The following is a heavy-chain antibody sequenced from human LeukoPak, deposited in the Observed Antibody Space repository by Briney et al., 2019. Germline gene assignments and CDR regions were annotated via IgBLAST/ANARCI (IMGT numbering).Heavy chain of an antibody. Sequence: SSETLSLTCTVSGGSISSSGYYWGWIRQPPGKGLEWIGSIYYSGSTYYNPSLKSRVTISVDTSKNQFSLKLSSVTAADTAVYYCARPVAGMEYYFDYWGQGTLVTVSS. V-gene: IGHV4-39*01. CDR3: ARPVAGMEYYFDY. CDR2: IYYSGST. J-gene: IGHJ4*02. CDR1: GGSISSSGYY. D-gene: IGHD6-19*01.